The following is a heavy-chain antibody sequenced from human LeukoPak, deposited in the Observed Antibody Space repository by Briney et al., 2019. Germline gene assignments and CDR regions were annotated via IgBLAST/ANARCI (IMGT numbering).Heavy chain of an antibody. CDR1: GFTFSSYG. J-gene: IGHJ4*02. CDR3: AKGGPRRDDQPT. Sequence: PGGSLRLSCAASGFTFSSYGMHWVRQAPGKGLEWVALGRFTISRDNSKNTLYLQMNSLRGEDTAVYYCAKGGPRRDDQPTWGQGTLVTVSS. D-gene: IGHD5-24*01. V-gene: IGHV3-30*02.